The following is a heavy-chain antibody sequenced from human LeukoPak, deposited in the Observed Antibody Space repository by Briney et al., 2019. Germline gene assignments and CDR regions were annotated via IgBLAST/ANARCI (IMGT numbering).Heavy chain of an antibody. CDR2: ISYDGSNK. Sequence: GGSLRLSCAASGFTFSSYAMHWVRQAPGKGLEWVAVISYDGSNKYYADSVKGRFTISRDNSKNTLYLQINSLRGEDTAVYYCAKGKYSSGGVPDYWGQGTLVTVSS. CDR3: AKGKYSSGGVPDY. V-gene: IGHV3-30-3*01. D-gene: IGHD6-19*01. J-gene: IGHJ4*02. CDR1: GFTFSSYA.